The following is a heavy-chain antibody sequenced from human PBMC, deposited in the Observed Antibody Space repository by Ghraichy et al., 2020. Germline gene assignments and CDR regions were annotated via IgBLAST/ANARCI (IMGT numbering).Heavy chain of an antibody. V-gene: IGHV3-23*01. J-gene: IGHJ4*02. Sequence: GGSLRLSCAASGFTFSSYAMSWVRQAPGKGLEWVSAISGSGGSTSYADSVKGRFTISRDNSRNTLSLQMNSLRAEDTAVYYCAKDGMGVTHPYYFDYWGQGTLVTVSS. CDR2: ISGSGGST. CDR1: GFTFSSYA. CDR3: AKDGMGVTHPYYFDY. D-gene: IGHD1-26*01.